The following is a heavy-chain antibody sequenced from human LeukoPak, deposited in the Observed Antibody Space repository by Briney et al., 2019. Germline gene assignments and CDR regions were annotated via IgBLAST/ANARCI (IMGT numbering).Heavy chain of an antibody. D-gene: IGHD1-26*01. Sequence: SETLSLTCAVYGGSFSGYYWSWIRQPPGKGLEWIGEINHSGSTNYNPSLKSRVPISVDTSKNQFSLKLSSVTAADTAVYYCARSKWGAFDIWGQGTMVTVSS. J-gene: IGHJ3*02. CDR3: ARSKWGAFDI. CDR2: INHSGST. V-gene: IGHV4-34*01. CDR1: GGSFSGYY.